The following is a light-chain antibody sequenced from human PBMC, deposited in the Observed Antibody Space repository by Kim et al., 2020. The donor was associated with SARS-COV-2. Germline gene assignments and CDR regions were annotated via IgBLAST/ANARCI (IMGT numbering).Light chain of an antibody. J-gene: IGKJ2*01. CDR3: QQYGSSPT. CDR2: GAS. V-gene: IGKV3-20*01. CDR1: QSVSSSS. Sequence: EIVLTQSPGTLSLSPGERATLSCRASQSVSSSSLAWYQQKPGQAPRLLIYGASSRATGIPDRFSGGGSGTDFTLTISRLEPEDFAVYYCQQYGSSPTFGQGTELE.